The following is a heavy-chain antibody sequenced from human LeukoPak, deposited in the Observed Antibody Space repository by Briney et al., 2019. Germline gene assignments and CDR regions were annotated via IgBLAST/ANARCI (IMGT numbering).Heavy chain of an antibody. V-gene: IGHV4-59*11. CDR3: ARDTYDYYFDP. Sequence: SETLSLTCTVSGDSINSHHWNWIRQPPGKGLEWIGYMYYSGSTMYNRSLKSRVAISIDTSKIQFSLKLSSVTAADTAVYYCARDTYDYYFDPWGQGILVTVSS. CDR1: GDSINSHH. D-gene: IGHD1-26*01. CDR2: MYYSGST. J-gene: IGHJ5*02.